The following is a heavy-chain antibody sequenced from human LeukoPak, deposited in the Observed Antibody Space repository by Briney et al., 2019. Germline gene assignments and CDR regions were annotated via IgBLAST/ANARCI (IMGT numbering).Heavy chain of an antibody. J-gene: IGHJ5*02. CDR3: ARDRDGKDL. CDR1: GFTFRDFW. CDR2: IQQNGIEK. V-gene: IGHV3-7*03. Sequence: GGSLRLSCAASGFTFRDFWMSWVRQAPGKGLEWVANIQQNGIEKYSVEGRFTTSRDNVNSLLYLRTNSLRADDTAMYYCARDRDGKDLWGQGTLVTVSS. D-gene: IGHD1-1*01.